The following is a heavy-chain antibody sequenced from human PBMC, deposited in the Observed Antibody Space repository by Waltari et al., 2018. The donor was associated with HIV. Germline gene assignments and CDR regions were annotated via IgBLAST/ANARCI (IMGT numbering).Heavy chain of an antibody. CDR1: GFHLTSSL. J-gene: IGHJ4*02. Sequence: QMQLVQSGPGVKKPGTSVKVSCKSTGFHLTSSLAQWVRQARGQRLEWIGWIVVGSGNTNYAQKFQERVTITRDMSTSTAYMELSSLRSEDTAMYYCAAEDANFGDYWGQGTLVTVSS. CDR2: IVVGSGNT. D-gene: IGHD3-16*01. CDR3: AAEDANFGDY. V-gene: IGHV1-58*01.